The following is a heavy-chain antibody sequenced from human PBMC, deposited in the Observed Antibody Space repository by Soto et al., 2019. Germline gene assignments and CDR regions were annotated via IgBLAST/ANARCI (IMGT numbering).Heavy chain of an antibody. CDR3: ARTPRYCSGGSRYPWAFDV. J-gene: IGHJ3*01. D-gene: IGHD2-15*01. Sequence: SGPTLVNPTQTLTLTCTFSGFSLSSGGMCVSWIRQPPGKALEWIARIDWDDDKYYRRTLKTRLSISKDPSQTQVVLTMTNMDPVDTATYSCARTPRYCSGGSRYPWAFDVWGQGTEVTVSS. V-gene: IGHV2-70*10. CDR1: GFSLSSGGMC. CDR2: IDWDDDK.